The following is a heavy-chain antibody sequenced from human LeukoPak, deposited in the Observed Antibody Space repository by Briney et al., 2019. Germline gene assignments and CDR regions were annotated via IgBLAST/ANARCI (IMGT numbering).Heavy chain of an antibody. V-gene: IGHV3-30-3*01. D-gene: IGHD4-23*01. CDR3: ARESDGGIDY. CDR2: ISYDGSNK. J-gene: IGHJ4*02. CDR1: GFTFSSYA. Sequence: PGGSLRLSCAASGFTFSSYAMHWVRQAPGKGLEWVAVISYDGSNKYYADSVKGRFTISRDNSKNTLYLQMNSLRAEDTAVYYCARESDGGIDYWGQGTLVTVSS.